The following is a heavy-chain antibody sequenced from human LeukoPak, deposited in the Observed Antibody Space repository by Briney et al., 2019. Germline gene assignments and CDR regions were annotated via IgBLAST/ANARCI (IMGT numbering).Heavy chain of an antibody. CDR2: VGPTGSYR. CDR3: ARDATYCTNGVCYTRFDY. V-gene: IGHV3-21*06. Sequence: GGSLSLSCTASGRTFTTSGFNWVRKAQGPGLERVASVGPTGSYRYHADSIKGRFTISRDNANNFLYLQMNSLRAEDTAVYYCARDATYCTNGVCYTRFDYWGQGTLVTVSS. CDR1: GRTFTTSG. D-gene: IGHD2-8*01. J-gene: IGHJ4*02.